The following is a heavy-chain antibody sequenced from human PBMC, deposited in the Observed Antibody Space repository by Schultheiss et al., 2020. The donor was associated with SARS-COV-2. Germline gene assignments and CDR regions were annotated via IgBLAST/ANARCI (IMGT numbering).Heavy chain of an antibody. CDR3: ARDGITIFGVGNGHDAFDI. CDR1: GYTFTGYY. Sequence: ASVKVSCKASGYTFTGYYMHWVRQAPGQGLEWMGWINPNSGGTNYAQKFQGRVTMTRDTSISTAYMELSRLRSDDTAVYYCARDGITIFGVGNGHDAFDIWGQGTMVTVSS. V-gene: IGHV1-2*02. J-gene: IGHJ3*02. CDR2: INPNSGGT. D-gene: IGHD3-3*01.